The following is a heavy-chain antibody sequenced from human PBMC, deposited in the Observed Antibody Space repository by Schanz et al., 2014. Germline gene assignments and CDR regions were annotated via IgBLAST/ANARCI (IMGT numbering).Heavy chain of an antibody. CDR1: GFTFGNFF. CDR3: AKSGYCRSTSCYQYNYYGLDV. J-gene: IGHJ6*02. D-gene: IGHD2-2*03. V-gene: IGHV3-23*04. Sequence: EVQLVESGGGLVQPGGSLRLSCAASGFTFGNFFMSWVRQAPGKGLEWISGISGFGTGAYYADSVKGRFSISRDNSKNTLYLQMDSLRAEDTAVYYCAKSGYCRSTSCYQYNYYGLDVWGQGTTVTVSS. CDR2: ISGFGTGA.